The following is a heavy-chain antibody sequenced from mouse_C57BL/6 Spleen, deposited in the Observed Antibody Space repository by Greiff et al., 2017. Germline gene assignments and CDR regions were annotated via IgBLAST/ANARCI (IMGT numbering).Heavy chain of an antibody. Sequence: VQLVESGPELVKPGASVKMSCKASGYTFTDYYMHWVKQKPGKGLEWIGEIYPGSGNTYYNEKFKGKATLTADTSSSTAYMQLSSLTSEDSAVYFCAREYWGYWGQGTTLTVSS. D-gene: IGHD4-1*01. CDR3: REYWGY. J-gene: IGHJ2*01. CDR2: YPGSGNTY. CDR1: YTFTDYYM. V-gene: IGHV1-83*01.